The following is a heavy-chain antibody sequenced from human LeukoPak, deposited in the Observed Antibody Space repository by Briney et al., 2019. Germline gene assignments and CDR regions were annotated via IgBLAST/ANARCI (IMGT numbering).Heavy chain of an antibody. D-gene: IGHD3-16*01. V-gene: IGHV4-30-4*08. Sequence: SETLSLTCTVSGGSISSGDYYWSWIRQPPGKGLEWIGNIYYSGSTYYNPSLKSRVTISVDTSKNQFSLKLSSVTAADTAVYYCARGEAESQSDAWFDPWGQGTLVTVSS. CDR3: ARGEAESQSDAWFDP. CDR1: GGSISSGDYY. J-gene: IGHJ5*02. CDR2: IYYSGST.